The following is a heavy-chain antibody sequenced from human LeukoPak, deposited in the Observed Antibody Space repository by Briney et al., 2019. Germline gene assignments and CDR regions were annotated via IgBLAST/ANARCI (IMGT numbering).Heavy chain of an antibody. J-gene: IGHJ4*02. CDR3: ARPAFLEWLPRPFDY. CDR2: IYSGGST. Sequence: PGGSLRLSCAASGFTVSSNYMSWVRQAPGKGLEWVSVIYSGGSTYYADSVKGRFTISRDNSKNTLYLQTNSLRAEDTAVYYCARPAFLEWLPRPFDYWGQGTLVTVSS. V-gene: IGHV3-53*01. D-gene: IGHD3-3*02. CDR1: GFTVSSNY.